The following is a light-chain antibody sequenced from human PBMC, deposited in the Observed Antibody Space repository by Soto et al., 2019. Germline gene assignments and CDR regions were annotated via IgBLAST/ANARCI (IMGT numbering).Light chain of an antibody. CDR1: QSVRSN. J-gene: IGKJ1*01. V-gene: IGKV3-15*01. Sequence: EIVMTQSPATLSVSPGERATLSCRASQSVRSNLAWYQQKPGQSPRLLIYGASTRATGIPARFSGSGSGTDFTLTISSLEPEDFAVYYCQQRSNWLWTFGQGTKVEIK. CDR3: QQRSNWLWT. CDR2: GAS.